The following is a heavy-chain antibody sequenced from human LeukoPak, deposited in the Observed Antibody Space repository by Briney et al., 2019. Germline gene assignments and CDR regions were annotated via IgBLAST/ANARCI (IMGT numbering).Heavy chain of an antibody. V-gene: IGHV4-59*05. CDR2: IYYSGST. CDR1: GGSISSYY. Sequence: SETLSLTCTVSGGSISSYYWSWIRQPPGKGLEWIGSIYYSGSTYYNPSLKSRVTISVDTSKNQFSLKLSSVTAADTAVYYCARRWEGAFDYWGQGTLVTVSS. CDR3: ARRWEGAFDY. J-gene: IGHJ4*02. D-gene: IGHD1-26*01.